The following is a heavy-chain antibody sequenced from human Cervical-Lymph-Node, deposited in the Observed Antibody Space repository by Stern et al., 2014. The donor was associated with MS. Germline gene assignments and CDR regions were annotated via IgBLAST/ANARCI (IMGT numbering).Heavy chain of an antibody. CDR3: ARGPYCSSTSCYTNGYYFYGLDV. Sequence: QVQLVQSGAEVRKPGASVKVSCKASGYTFTSFGISWLRRAPGPGLEWMGWISGYNGDTNYPQKFQGRVILTTDTSTSTAYMDLTSLRSDDTAMYYCARGPYCSSTSCYTNGYYFYGLDVWGQGTTVTVSS. CDR2: ISGYNGDT. CDR1: GYTFTSFG. D-gene: IGHD2-2*02. V-gene: IGHV1-18*01. J-gene: IGHJ6*02.